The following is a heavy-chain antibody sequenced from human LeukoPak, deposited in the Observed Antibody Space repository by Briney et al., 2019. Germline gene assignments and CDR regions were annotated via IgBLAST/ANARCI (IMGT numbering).Heavy chain of an antibody. Sequence: SETLSLTCTVSGGSISSHYWSWIRQPPGKGLEWIGYIYYSGSTNYNPSLKSRVTISVDTSKNQFSLKLSSLTAADTAVYYCARDLVSWDSSLPYMDVWGKGTTVTVYS. CDR3: ARDLVSWDSSLPYMDV. CDR2: IYYSGST. CDR1: GGSISSHY. V-gene: IGHV4-59*11. J-gene: IGHJ6*03. D-gene: IGHD6-13*01.